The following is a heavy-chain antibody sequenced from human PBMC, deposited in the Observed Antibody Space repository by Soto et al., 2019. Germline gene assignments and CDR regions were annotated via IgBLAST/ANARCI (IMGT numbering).Heavy chain of an antibody. J-gene: IGHJ3*02. Sequence: QVQLVQSGAEVKKPGSSVKVSCKASGGTFSSYGISWVRQAPGQGLEWMGGIIAIFGTVNYAQKFQGRVTITAGESRSTAYMELSSLRSEDTAVYYCARDGGHCSGESCNMYAFDSWGQGTMVTVSS. V-gene: IGHV1-69*01. D-gene: IGHD2-15*01. CDR3: ARDGGHCSGESCNMYAFDS. CDR2: IIAIFGTV. CDR1: GGTFSSYG.